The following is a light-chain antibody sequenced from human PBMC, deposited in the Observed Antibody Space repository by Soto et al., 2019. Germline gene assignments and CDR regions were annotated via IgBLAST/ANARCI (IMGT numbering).Light chain of an antibody. CDR3: QQYDSSPLT. V-gene: IGKV3-20*01. CDR1: QPVNSGY. J-gene: IGKJ4*01. Sequence: IVLTQSPGTLSLSPGERATVSCRASQPVNSGYLAWYQQKPGQAPRLLMYGVSTRDTGIPDRFSGSGAGTDFTLTISRLEPEDFAVYYCQQYDSSPLTFGGGTKVDI. CDR2: GVS.